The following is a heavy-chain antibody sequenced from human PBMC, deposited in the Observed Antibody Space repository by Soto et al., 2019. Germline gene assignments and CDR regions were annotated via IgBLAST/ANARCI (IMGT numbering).Heavy chain of an antibody. D-gene: IGHD6-13*01. CDR2: FDPEDGET. J-gene: IGHJ6*02. V-gene: IGHV1-24*01. Sequence: ASVKVSCKVSGYTLTELSMHWVRQAPGKGLEWMGGFDPEDGETIYAQKFQGRVTMTEDTSTDTAYMELSSLRSEDTAVYYCATFRSNSRHWGMDVWGQGTTVTLPS. CDR1: GYTLTELS. CDR3: ATFRSNSRHWGMDV.